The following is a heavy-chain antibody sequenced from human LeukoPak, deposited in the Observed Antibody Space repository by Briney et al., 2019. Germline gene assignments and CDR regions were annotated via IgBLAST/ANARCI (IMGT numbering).Heavy chain of an antibody. V-gene: IGHV1-69*04. D-gene: IGHD1-1*01. J-gene: IGHJ4*02. CDR1: GGNLSSFA. CDR2: IIPLLDDT. CDR3: AARADTTLLFDY. Sequence: AVTVSCKASGGNLSSFAIRWERQAPGEGLEWIGRIIPLLDDTKYAQRFQGRVTITADKPTSTTYLELSSLRPDATAVYYCAARADTTLLFDYWGQGTLVTVSS.